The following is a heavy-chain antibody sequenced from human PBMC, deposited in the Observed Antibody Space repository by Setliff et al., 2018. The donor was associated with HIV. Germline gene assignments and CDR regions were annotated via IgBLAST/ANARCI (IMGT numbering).Heavy chain of an antibody. CDR3: AXXXHKKGDWFEPVYYYHMDV. V-gene: IGHV1-69*10. CDR2: IIPSXTLV. J-gene: IGHJ6*03. CDR1: GDTFTXXV. D-gene: IGHD2-21*01. Sequence: SVKVSCKTSGDTFTXXVLKRVPQAPGQGLEWMGEIIPSXTLVNYEQKFRGRLTITADKSTTTAYMELRTLKSEDTAIYYCAXXXHKKGDWFEPVYYYHMDVWGKGTKVTVSS.